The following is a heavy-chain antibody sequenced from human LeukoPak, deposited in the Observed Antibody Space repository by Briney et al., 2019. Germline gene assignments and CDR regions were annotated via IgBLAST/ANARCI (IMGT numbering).Heavy chain of an antibody. CDR2: ISGSSDTI. CDR3: ARDRSWYGWDRSDAFDI. CDR1: GFTFSSYA. D-gene: IGHD1-26*01. J-gene: IGHJ3*02. V-gene: IGHV3-21*04. Sequence: GGSLRLSCAASGFTFSSYAMNWVRQAPGKGLEWVSAISGSSDTIYYADSVKGRCTISRDNAKHSLYLQMNSLRAEDTAVYYCARDRSWYGWDRSDAFDIWGQGTMVTVSS.